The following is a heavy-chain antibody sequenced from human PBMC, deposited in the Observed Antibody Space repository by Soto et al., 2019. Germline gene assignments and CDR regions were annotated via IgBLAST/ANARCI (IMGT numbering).Heavy chain of an antibody. Sequence: GGSLRLSCAASGFTFRSYAMSWVRQAPGKGLEWVSSISGSGGSTYYADSVKGRFTISRDNSKNTLYLQMNSLRAEDAALYYCAKPYPLNYDLLTGYYLYFDYWGQGTLVTVSS. D-gene: IGHD3-9*01. V-gene: IGHV3-23*01. CDR1: GFTFRSYA. CDR3: AKPYPLNYDLLTGYYLYFDY. CDR2: ISGSGGST. J-gene: IGHJ4*02.